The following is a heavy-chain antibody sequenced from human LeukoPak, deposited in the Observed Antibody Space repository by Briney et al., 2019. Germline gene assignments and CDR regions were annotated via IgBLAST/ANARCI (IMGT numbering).Heavy chain of an antibody. CDR1: GNSITSAYY. CDR2: IYSSGNT. Sequence: PSETLSLTCTVSGNSITSAYYWGWVRQPPGKGLEWIASIYSSGNTYFNPSLKTRVTISLDSSQNQFSLKLRSMTAADTAVYYCARDARLYYYDSNGYFFDSWGQGTLVTVS. CDR3: ARDARLYYYDSNGYFFDS. V-gene: IGHV4-38-2*02. D-gene: IGHD3-22*01. J-gene: IGHJ5*01.